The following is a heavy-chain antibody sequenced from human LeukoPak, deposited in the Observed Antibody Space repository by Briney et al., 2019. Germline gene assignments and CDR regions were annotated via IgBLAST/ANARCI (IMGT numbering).Heavy chain of an antibody. V-gene: IGHV3-21*05. Sequence: GGSLRLSCAASGFTLSSYSMNWVRQAPGKGLEWISYISETSSFMYYADSVKGRFTISRDNSKNTLYLQMNSLRAEDTAVYYCAKDPPGVEMATTFDYWGQGTLVTVSS. CDR2: ISETSSFM. CDR1: GFTLSSYS. D-gene: IGHD5-24*01. J-gene: IGHJ4*02. CDR3: AKDPPGVEMATTFDY.